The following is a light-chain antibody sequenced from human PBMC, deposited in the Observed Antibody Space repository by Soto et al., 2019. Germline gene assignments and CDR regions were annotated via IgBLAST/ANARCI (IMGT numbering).Light chain of an antibody. J-gene: IGKJ1*01. Sequence: EIVMTQSPATLSMSPGERATLSCRASQSVSSNLAWYQQKPGQSPRLLIYGASTRATGIPARFSGSGSGTEFTLTISSLQSEDFAVYYCQHYNYWPPWTFGQGNKVEIK. CDR2: GAS. CDR1: QSVSSN. CDR3: QHYNYWPPWT. V-gene: IGKV3-15*01.